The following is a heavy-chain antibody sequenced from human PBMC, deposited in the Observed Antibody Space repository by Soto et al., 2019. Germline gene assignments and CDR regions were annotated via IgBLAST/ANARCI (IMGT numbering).Heavy chain of an antibody. Sequence: SEILSLTWDVYGGCLSGYYWSWILQSPFKVPEWIREINHSGSTNYNPSLKSRVTISVDMSKNQFSMKLSSVPAADTAVYYCPRRARQQLIPTPISYKIDYWGQETLVPVSS. V-gene: IGHV4-34*01. CDR1: GGCLSGYY. CDR2: INHSGST. D-gene: IGHD6-13*01. CDR3: PRRARQQLIPTPISYKIDY. J-gene: IGHJ4*02.